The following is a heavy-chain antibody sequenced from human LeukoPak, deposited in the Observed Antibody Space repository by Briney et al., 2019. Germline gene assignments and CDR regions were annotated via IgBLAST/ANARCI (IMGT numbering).Heavy chain of an antibody. CDR1: GGTFSSYA. CDR3: ARDWEEMATIRRLDY. J-gene: IGHJ4*02. V-gene: IGHV1-69*04. D-gene: IGHD5-24*01. Sequence: SVKVPCKASGGTFSSYAISWVRQAPGQGLEWMGRIIPILGIANYAQKFQGRVTITADKSTSTAYMELSSLRSEDTAVYYCARDWEEMATIRRLDYWGQGTLVTVSS. CDR2: IIPILGIA.